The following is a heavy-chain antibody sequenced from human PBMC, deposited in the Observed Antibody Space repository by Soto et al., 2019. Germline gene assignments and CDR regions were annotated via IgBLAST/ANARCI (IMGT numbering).Heavy chain of an antibody. Sequence: PSETLSLTCTVAGGSISSYYWSWIRQPPGKGLEWIGYIYYSGSTNYNPSLKSRVTISVDTSKNQFSLKLSSVTAADTAVYYCARLKAADNYYYYGMDVWGQGTTVTVSS. CDR1: GGSISSYY. CDR2: IYYSGST. V-gene: IGHV4-59*08. D-gene: IGHD6-13*01. J-gene: IGHJ6*02. CDR3: ARLKAADNYYYYGMDV.